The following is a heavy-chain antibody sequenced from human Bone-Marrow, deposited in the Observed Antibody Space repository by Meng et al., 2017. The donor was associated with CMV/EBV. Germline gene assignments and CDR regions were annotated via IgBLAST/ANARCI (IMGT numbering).Heavy chain of an antibody. CDR3: ARDSYCSSTSCYNWYFDL. J-gene: IGHJ2*01. CDR1: GFTFSAYY. D-gene: IGHD2-2*01. V-gene: IGHV3-11*01. CDR2: ISRNTTTI. Sequence: GESLKISCEVSGFTFSAYYMSWIRQAPGKGLEWISYISRNTTTIQYADSVRGRFTISRDNAKNSLFLQMNSLRADDTAVYYCARDSYCSSTSCYNWYFDLWGRGTLVTVSS.